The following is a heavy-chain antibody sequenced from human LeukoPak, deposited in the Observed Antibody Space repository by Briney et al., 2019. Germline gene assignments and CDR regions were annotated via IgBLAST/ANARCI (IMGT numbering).Heavy chain of an antibody. CDR3: ARDLGYYNWFDP. CDR1: GGSISSGGYS. CDR2: IYHSGST. D-gene: IGHD5-18*01. V-gene: IGHV4-31*03. Sequence: SETLSLTCTVSGGSISSGGYSWSWIRQHPGKGLEWIGYIYHSGSTYYNPSLKSRVTISVDTSKNQFSLKLSSVTAADTAVYYCARDLGYYNWFDPWGQGTLVTVSS. J-gene: IGHJ5*02.